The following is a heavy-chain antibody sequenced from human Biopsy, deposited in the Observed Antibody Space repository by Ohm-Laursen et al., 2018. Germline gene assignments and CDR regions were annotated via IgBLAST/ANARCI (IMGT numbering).Heavy chain of an antibody. CDR1: GFTFDDYA. CDR3: ARHGDNDYSNFDS. CDR2: ISTSGSST. J-gene: IGHJ4*02. Sequence: SLRLSCTASGFTFDDYALHWVRQPPGKGLEWVSSISTSGSSTNYADSVKGRFTMSRDNAEKSLYLQMNSLGVEDTAVYYCARHGDNDYSNFDSWGQGALVTVSS. D-gene: IGHD4-11*01. V-gene: IGHV3-21*01.